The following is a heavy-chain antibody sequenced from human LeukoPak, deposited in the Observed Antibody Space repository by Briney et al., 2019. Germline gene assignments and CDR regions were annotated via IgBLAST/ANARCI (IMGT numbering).Heavy chain of an antibody. CDR3: ARDFYDGFALDY. J-gene: IGHJ4*02. CDR2: IFSSSTYI. V-gene: IGHV3-21*03. D-gene: IGHD2/OR15-2a*01. Sequence: GGSLRLSCAASGFTFSSYSMNWVRQAPGKGLEWVSFIFSSSTYIYYTDSVKGRFTISRDNARNSLYLQMDNLRAEDTGVYYCARDFYDGFALDYWGQGTLVTVSS. CDR1: GFTFSSYS.